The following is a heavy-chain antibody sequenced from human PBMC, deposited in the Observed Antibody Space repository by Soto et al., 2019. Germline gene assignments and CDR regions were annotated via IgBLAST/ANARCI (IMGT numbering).Heavy chain of an antibody. D-gene: IGHD6-19*01. CDR3: ARDIVAGSGWHTYDD. Sequence: EVQLVESGGGLVQPGGSLRLSCEASGFTFSRYSMNWVRQAPGQGLEWVSYINDDSDSIYYADSVKGRFTISRDNVKNALYLEMASLRPEDTAVYYCARDIVAGSGWHTYDDWGQGTLVTVSS. CDR1: GFTFSRYS. CDR2: INDDSDSI. J-gene: IGHJ4*02. V-gene: IGHV3-48*04.